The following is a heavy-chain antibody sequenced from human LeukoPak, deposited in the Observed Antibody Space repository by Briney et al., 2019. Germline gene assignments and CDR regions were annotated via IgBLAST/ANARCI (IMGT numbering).Heavy chain of an antibody. CDR3: ARHRYYFDY. CDR2: ITSSGNSQ. D-gene: IGHD1-14*01. CDR1: GFPFSSYS. Sequence: GGSLRLSCAASGFPFSSYSMNWVRQTPGKGLEWVSSITSSGNSQDYIDSVKGRFAISRDNTKNSLFLQMNNLRAEDTAIYFCARHRYYFDYWGQGALVTVSS. V-gene: IGHV3-21*01. J-gene: IGHJ4*02.